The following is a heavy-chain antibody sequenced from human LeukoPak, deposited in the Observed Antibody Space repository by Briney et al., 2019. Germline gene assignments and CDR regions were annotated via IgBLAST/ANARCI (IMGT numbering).Heavy chain of an antibody. CDR1: GGSISSGGYY. D-gene: IGHD2-2*01. V-gene: IGHV4-31*03. CDR2: IYYSGST. CDR3: ARGDIVVVPAAINGILNWFDP. J-gene: IGHJ5*02. Sequence: PSETLSLTCTVSGGSISSGGYYWSWIRQHPGKGLEWIGYIYYSGSTYYNPSLKSRVTISVDTSKNQFSLKLSSVTAADTAVYYCARGDIVVVPAAINGILNWFDPWGQGTLVTVSS.